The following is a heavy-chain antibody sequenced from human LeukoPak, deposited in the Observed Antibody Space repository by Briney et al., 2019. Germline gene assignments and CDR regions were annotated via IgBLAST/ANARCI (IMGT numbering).Heavy chain of an antibody. CDR3: ARGKGGKNFDY. CDR2: ISTGSSYI. D-gene: IGHD3-10*01. J-gene: IGHJ4*02. V-gene: IGHV3-21*01. Sequence: GGSLRLSCAASGFTFGTYSMTWVRQAPGKGLEWVSSISTGSSYIYYGDSVKGRFTISRDNAKNSLYLQMNSLRAEDTAVYYCARGKGGKNFDYWGQGTLVTVSS. CDR1: GFTFGTYS.